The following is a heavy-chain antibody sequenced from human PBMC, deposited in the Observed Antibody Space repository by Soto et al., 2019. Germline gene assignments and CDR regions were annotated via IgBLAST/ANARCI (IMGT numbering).Heavy chain of an antibody. CDR3: ARPYEGGYSSNHQYYYALDV. Sequence: QVQLVQSGAEVKKPGSSVKVSCKISGGTFSRYSISWVRQAPGQGLEWMGWIVPIFGTTNYAQKFHDIVTITTDESATTAHMELSNLRSEDTAVYYCARPYEGGYSSNHQYYYALDVWGQGTAVTVSS. CDR1: GGTFSRYS. V-gene: IGHV1-69*01. D-gene: IGHD3-22*01. CDR2: IVPIFGTT. J-gene: IGHJ6*02.